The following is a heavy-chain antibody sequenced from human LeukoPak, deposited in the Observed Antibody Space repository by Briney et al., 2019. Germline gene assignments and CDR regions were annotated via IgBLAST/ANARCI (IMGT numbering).Heavy chain of an antibody. V-gene: IGHV5-51*01. Sequence: GESLKISCKGSGYSFTSYWICWVRQMPGKGLEWMGIIYPGDSDTRYSRSFQGQVTISVDKSISTAYVQWSSLQASDTAMYYCARRVLDYFEEWGQGTLVTVSS. CDR1: GYSFTSYW. D-gene: IGHD3-10*02. CDR3: ARRVLDYFEE. J-gene: IGHJ4*02. CDR2: IYPGDSDT.